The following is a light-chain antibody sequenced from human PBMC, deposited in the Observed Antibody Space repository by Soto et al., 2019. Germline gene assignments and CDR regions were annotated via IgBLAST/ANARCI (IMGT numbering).Light chain of an antibody. CDR1: SSNIGKNT. CDR3: AVWDDSLSGWV. Sequence: QSVLTQPPSASGTPGKRVTISCSGSSSNIGKNTVDWYQQLPGTAPKLLMYNNDPRPPGVPDRVAGSKSGTSASLAIGGLQSVDESDYYCAVWDDSLSGWVFGGGTKLTVL. J-gene: IGLJ3*02. V-gene: IGLV1-44*01. CDR2: NND.